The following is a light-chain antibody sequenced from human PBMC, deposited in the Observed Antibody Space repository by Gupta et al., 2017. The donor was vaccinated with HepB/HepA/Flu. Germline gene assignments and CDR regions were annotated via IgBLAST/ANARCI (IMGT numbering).Light chain of an antibody. J-gene: IGKJ4*01. V-gene: IGKV4-1*01. CDR2: WAS. CDR1: QSVLYSSNNKNY. Sequence: DIVMTLSQDSLAVSLGERATINCKSSQSVLYSSNNKNYLAWYQQKPGQPPKLLIYWASTRESGVPDRFSGSGSGTDFTLTISSLQAEDVAVYYCQQYYSTPLTFGGGTKVEIK. CDR3: QQYYSTPLT.